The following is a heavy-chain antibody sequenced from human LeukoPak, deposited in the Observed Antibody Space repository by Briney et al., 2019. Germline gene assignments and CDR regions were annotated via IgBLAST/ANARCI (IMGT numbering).Heavy chain of an antibody. Sequence: PSETLSLTCTVSGGSISSYYWSWIRQPPGKGLEWIGYIYTSGSTNYNPSLKSRVTISVDTSKNQFSLKLSSVTAADTAVYYCASSVGAWFYFDYSGQGTLVTVSS. V-gene: IGHV4-4*09. CDR1: GGSISSYY. D-gene: IGHD4/OR15-4a*01. CDR3: ASSVGAWFYFDY. J-gene: IGHJ4*02. CDR2: IYTSGST.